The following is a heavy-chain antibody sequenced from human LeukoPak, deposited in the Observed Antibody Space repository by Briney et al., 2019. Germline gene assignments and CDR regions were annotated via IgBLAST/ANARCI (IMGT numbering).Heavy chain of an antibody. J-gene: IGHJ4*02. CDR2: ISGYNGNT. Sequence: ASVKVSCKASGYTFTTYNINWVRQAPGQGLEWMGWISGYNGNTNYAQKLQGRVTMTTDTSTSTAYMELRSLRSDDTAVYYCARRDYDSSGYAQFDYWGQGTLVTVSS. CDR3: ARRDYDSSGYAQFDY. D-gene: IGHD3-22*01. CDR1: GYTFTTYN. V-gene: IGHV1-18*01.